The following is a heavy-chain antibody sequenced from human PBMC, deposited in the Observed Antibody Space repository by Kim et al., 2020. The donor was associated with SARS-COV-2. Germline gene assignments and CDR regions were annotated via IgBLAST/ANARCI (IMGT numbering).Heavy chain of an antibody. D-gene: IGHD3-10*01. CDR1: GGTFSSYT. V-gene: IGHV1-69*02. CDR2: IIPILGIA. J-gene: IGHJ6*02. Sequence: SVKVSCKASGGTFSSYTISWVRQAPGQGLEWMGRIIPILGIANYAQKFQGRVTITADKSTSTAYMELSSLRSEDTAVYYCARVPVVYGSGSYMDVWGQGTTVTVSS. CDR3: ARVPVVYGSGSYMDV.